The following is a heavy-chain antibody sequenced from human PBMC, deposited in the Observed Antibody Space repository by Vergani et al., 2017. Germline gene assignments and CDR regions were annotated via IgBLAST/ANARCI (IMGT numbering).Heavy chain of an antibody. CDR1: GYSISSGYY. Sequence: QVQLQESGPGLVKPSETLSLTCAVSGYSISSGYYWGWIRQPPGKGLEWIGSIYHSGSTYYNPSLKSRVTISVDTSKNQFSLKLSSVTAADTAVYYCARLRERRQSYGYVSYYYYGMDVWGQGTTVTVSS. J-gene: IGHJ6*02. CDR2: IYHSGST. CDR3: ARLRERRQSYGYVSYYYYGMDV. V-gene: IGHV4-38-2*01. D-gene: IGHD5-18*01.